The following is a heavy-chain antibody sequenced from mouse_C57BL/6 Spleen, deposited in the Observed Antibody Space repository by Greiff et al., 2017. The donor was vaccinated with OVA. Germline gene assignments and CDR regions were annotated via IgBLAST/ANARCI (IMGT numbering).Heavy chain of an antibody. CDR3: ARQGTTGAMDY. J-gene: IGHJ4*01. CDR2: ISSGGSYT. D-gene: IGHD2-14*01. CDR1: GFTFSSYG. Sequence: DVMLVESGGDLVKPGGSLKLSCAASGFTFSSYGMSWVRQTPDKRLEWVATISSGGSYTYYPDSVKGRFTISRDNAKNTLYLQMSSLKSEDTAMYYCARQGTTGAMDYWGQGTSVTVSS. V-gene: IGHV5-6*02.